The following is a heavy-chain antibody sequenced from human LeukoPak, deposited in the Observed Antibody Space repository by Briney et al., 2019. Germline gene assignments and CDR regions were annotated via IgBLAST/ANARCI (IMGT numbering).Heavy chain of an antibody. CDR3: ARSLTLFPYYYDSSGYYLDY. V-gene: IGHV1-69*04. D-gene: IGHD3-22*01. J-gene: IGHJ4*02. CDR1: GGTFSSYA. Sequence: SVKVSCKASGGTFSSYAISWVRQAPGQGLEWMGRIIPILGIANYAQKFQGRVTITADKSTSTAYMELSSLRSEDTAVYYCARSLTLFPYYYDSSGYYLDYWCQGTLVTVSS. CDR2: IIPILGIA.